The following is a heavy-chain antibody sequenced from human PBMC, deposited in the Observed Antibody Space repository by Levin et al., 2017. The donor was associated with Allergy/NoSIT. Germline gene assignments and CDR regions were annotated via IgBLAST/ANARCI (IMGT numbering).Heavy chain of an antibody. D-gene: IGHD3/OR15-3a*01. CDR2: ISGYNGNT. CDR3: SRDGVYDFRSPHYWGYFDL. Sequence: ASVKVSCKASGYTFTNYGVSWVRQFPGQGLEWMGWISGYNGNTNYPQKLQGRVTLPIDSSTTTVFMELRGLTSDDTAVYYFSRDGVYDFRSPHYWGYFDLWGQGTRSPSPQ. V-gene: IGHV1-18*01. J-gene: IGHJ5*02. CDR1: GYTFTNYG.